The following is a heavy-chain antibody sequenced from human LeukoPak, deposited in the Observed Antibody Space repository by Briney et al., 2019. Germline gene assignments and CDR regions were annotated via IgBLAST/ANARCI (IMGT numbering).Heavy chain of an antibody. CDR1: GGSIRSGGYY. V-gene: IGHV4-61*02. CDR2: VYTSGST. J-gene: IGHJ4*02. Sequence: SETLSLTCTVSGGSIRSGGYYWSWIRQPAGKGLEWIGRVYTSGSTNYNPSLKSRVTISVDTSKNHFCLNLSSVTAADTAVYCCARSLEGEGYNADYFDYWGQGTLVTVSS. CDR3: ARSLEGEGYNADYFDY. D-gene: IGHD5-24*01.